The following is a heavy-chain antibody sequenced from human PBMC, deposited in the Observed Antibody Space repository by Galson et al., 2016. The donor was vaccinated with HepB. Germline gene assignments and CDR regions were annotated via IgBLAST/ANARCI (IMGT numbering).Heavy chain of an antibody. V-gene: IGHV3-23*01. D-gene: IGHD6-19*01. CDR3: ATAQSSGVYDFDY. Sequence: SLRLSCAASGFTFSSYAINWVRQAPGKGLEWVSVISGSGGSTYYADSVKGRFTISRDNSKNTLYLQMNSLRAEDTDGYYCATAQSSGVYDFDYGGQGTLVTVSS. CDR2: ISGSGGST. J-gene: IGHJ4*02. CDR1: GFTFSSYA.